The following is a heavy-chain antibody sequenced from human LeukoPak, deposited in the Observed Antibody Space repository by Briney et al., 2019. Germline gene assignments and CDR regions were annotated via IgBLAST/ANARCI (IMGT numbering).Heavy chain of an antibody. J-gene: IGHJ4*02. V-gene: IGHV4-4*09. D-gene: IGHD5-12*01. CDR2: ISSSGSV. Sequence: PSETLSLTCTVSGGPISTYYWSWFRQPPGEGLEWIGYISSSGSVNDNPSLRSRVTISVDTSKNQFFLNLSSVSAADTAVYYCARIPLGYSGAYYFDYWGQGTLVTVSP. CDR3: ARIPLGYSGAYYFDY. CDR1: GGPISTYY.